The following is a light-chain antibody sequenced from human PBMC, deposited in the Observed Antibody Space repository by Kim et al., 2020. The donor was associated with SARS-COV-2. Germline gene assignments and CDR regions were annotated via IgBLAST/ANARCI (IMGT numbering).Light chain of an antibody. J-gene: IGKJ4*01. V-gene: IGKV3-15*01. Sequence: EIVMTQSPATLSVSPGEIATLSCRASETVESFLAWYQQKPGQAPRLLIYAASNRATGIPARFSGSGSGTEFNVTISGLQSEDFAVYYCQQHNKWPLTFGGGTKVDIK. CDR1: ETVESF. CDR2: AAS. CDR3: QQHNKWPLT.